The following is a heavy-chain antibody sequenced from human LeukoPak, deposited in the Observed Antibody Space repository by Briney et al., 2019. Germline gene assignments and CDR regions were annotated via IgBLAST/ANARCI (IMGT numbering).Heavy chain of an antibody. CDR1: GFTFSSYA. J-gene: IGHJ3*02. D-gene: IGHD3-9*01. V-gene: IGHV3-23*01. Sequence: GGSVRLSCAASGFTFSSYAMSWVRQAPGKGLEWVSAISGSGGSTYYADSVKGRFTISRDNSKNTLYLQMNSLRAEDTAVYYCAKDCSYYYDIPYAFDIWGQGTMVTVSS. CDR2: ISGSGGST. CDR3: AKDCSYYYDIPYAFDI.